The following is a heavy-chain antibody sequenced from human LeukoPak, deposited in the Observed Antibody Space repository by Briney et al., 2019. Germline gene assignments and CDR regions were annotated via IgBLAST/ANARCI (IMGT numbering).Heavy chain of an antibody. CDR1: GFTVSSNY. D-gene: IGHD3-9*01. J-gene: IGHJ5*02. Sequence: GGSLRLSRAASGFTVSSNYMSWVRQAPGMGLEWVSVIYSGGSTYYANSVKGRFTISRDNSKNTLYLQMNSLRAEDTAVYYCARIVYDILTGYLQYNWFDPWGQGTLVTVSS. CDR3: ARIVYDILTGYLQYNWFDP. CDR2: IYSGGST. V-gene: IGHV3-53*01.